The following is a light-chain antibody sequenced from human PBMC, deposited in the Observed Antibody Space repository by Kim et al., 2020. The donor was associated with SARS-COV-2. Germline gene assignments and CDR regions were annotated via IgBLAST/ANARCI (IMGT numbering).Light chain of an antibody. V-gene: IGLV2-14*01. CDR3: SSYTSSSTWV. J-gene: IGLJ3*02. Sequence: QSALTQPASVSGSSGQSITISCTGTSSDVGGYNYVSWYQQHPGKAPKLMIYDVSKRPSGVSNRFSGSKSGNTASLTISGLQAEDEADYYCSSYTSSSTWVFGGGTQLTVL. CDR2: DVS. CDR1: SSDVGGYNY.